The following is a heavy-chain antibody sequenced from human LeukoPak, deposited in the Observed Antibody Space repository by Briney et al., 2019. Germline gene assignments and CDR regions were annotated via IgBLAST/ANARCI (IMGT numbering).Heavy chain of an antibody. D-gene: IGHD3-9*01. J-gene: IGHJ3*02. CDR2: INPNSGGT. V-gene: IGHV1-2*02. CDR3: ARDPLLLRYFDWSHDAFDI. CDR1: GYTFTGYY. Sequence: GASVKVSCKASGYTFTGYYMHWVRQTPGQGLEWMGWINPNSGGTNYAQKFQGRVTMTRDTSISTAHMELSRLRSDDTAVYYCARDPLLLRYFDWSHDAFDIWGQGTMVTVSS.